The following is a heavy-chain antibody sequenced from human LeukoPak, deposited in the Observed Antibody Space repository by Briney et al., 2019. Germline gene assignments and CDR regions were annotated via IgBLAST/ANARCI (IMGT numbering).Heavy chain of an antibody. CDR1: GFTFSNFA. D-gene: IGHD3-3*01. Sequence: AGGSLRLSCAASGFTFSNFAMSWVRQAQGKGLEWVSATSGSGGSTYYADSMKGRFTISTANSNNTMYLQMNSLRVEDTAVYYCAKNPAYFYLYYFDDWGQGTLVTVSS. J-gene: IGHJ4*02. CDR2: TSGSGGST. CDR3: AKNPAYFYLYYFDD. V-gene: IGHV3-23*01.